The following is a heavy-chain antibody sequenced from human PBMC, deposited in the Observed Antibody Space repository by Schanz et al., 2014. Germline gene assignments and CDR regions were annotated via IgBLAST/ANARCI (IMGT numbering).Heavy chain of an antibody. J-gene: IGHJ4*02. V-gene: IGHV3-30*02. Sequence: QVQLVESGGGGVQPGGSLRLSCAASGFIFSSYGLHWVRQAPGKGLEWVAFIWYDGNNKYYADSVKGRFTISRDNSKNTLYLHMNSLRSEDTAVYYCAKDSTRIDMVLVPTAIDYWGQGTLVTVSS. D-gene: IGHD2-2*01. CDR2: IWYDGNNK. CDR3: AKDSTRIDMVLVPTAIDY. CDR1: GFIFSSYG.